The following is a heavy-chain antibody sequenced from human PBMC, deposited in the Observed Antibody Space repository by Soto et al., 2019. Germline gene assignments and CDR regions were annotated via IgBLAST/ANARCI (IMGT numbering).Heavy chain of an antibody. CDR2: IYHSGST. CDR3: ARDHGRVVVPAAPGGYYYYGMDV. CDR1: GGSISSSNW. V-gene: IGHV4-4*02. D-gene: IGHD2-2*01. Sequence: QVQLQESGPGLVKPSGTLSLTCAVSGGSISSSNWWGWVRQPPGKGLEWIGEIYHSGSTNYNPSLKSRVTISVDKSKNQFSLKLSSVTAADTAVYYCARDHGRVVVPAAPGGYYYYGMDVWGQGTTVTVSS. J-gene: IGHJ6*02.